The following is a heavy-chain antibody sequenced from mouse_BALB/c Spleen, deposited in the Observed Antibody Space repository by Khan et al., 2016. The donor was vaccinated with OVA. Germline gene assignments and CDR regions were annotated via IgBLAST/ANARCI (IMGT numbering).Heavy chain of an antibody. CDR2: VSTGGHYT. Sequence: EVKLVESGGDIVKTGGSLKLSCAASGFTFSTYGMSWVRQTPDKSLEWVATVSTGGHYTYYTDTVKGRFTISSDNAKDTLYLQMSSLRSEDTAMFYCARLAYYYDSEGFAYWGQGTLVTVSA. CDR3: ARLAYYYDSEGFAY. J-gene: IGHJ3*01. V-gene: IGHV5-6*02. CDR1: GFTFSTYG. D-gene: IGHD1-1*01.